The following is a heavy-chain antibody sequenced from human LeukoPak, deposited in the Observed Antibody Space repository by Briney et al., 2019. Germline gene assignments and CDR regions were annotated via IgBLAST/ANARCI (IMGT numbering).Heavy chain of an antibody. Sequence: GGSLRLSCAASGFTVSSNYMSWVRQAPGKGLEWVSVIYSGGSTYYADSVKGRFTIPRDNSKNTLYLQMNSLRAEDTAVYYCARWFGDGYFDYWGQGTLVTVSS. V-gene: IGHV3-53*01. D-gene: IGHD3-10*01. J-gene: IGHJ4*02. CDR3: ARWFGDGYFDY. CDR2: IYSGGST. CDR1: GFTVSSNY.